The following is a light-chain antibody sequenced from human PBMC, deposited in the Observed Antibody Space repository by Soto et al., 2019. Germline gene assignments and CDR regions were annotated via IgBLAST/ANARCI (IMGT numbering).Light chain of an antibody. CDR1: QSVGSTF. CDR2: GAS. Sequence: EIVMTQSPATLSVSPGDRATLSCRASQSVGSTFLAWYQQKPGQAPRLLIYGASSRATGIPDRFSGSGSGTDFTLTISRLEPEDFAVYYCQQYGSSPPITFGQGTRLEIK. CDR3: QQYGSSPPIT. J-gene: IGKJ5*01. V-gene: IGKV3-20*01.